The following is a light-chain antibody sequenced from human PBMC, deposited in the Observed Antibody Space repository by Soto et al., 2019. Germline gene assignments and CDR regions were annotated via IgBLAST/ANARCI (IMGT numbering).Light chain of an antibody. CDR3: QQYSTYPIT. CDR1: QSINNF. Sequence: DIQMTQSPSSLSASVGDRVTITCRASQSINNFLNWYQEKPGKAPKLLITGATTLQSGVPSRFSGSGSGTDFALTISSLQPEDFATYYCQQYSTYPITFGQGTRLEIK. CDR2: GAT. J-gene: IGKJ5*01. V-gene: IGKV1-39*01.